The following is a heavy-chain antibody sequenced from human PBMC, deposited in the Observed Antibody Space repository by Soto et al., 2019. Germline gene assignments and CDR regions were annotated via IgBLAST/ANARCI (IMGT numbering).Heavy chain of an antibody. CDR3: AKDWSYGLDV. D-gene: IGHD3-9*01. CDR2: VNSDGSNT. CDR1: GFSFSNTW. J-gene: IGHJ6*02. Sequence: QSGGSLRLSCAASGFSFSNTWMHWVRQAPGKGLVWVSHVNSDGSNTNYADFVKGRFTVSRDNARNTVYLQMNSLRADDTAVYYCAKDWSYGLDVWRQGTTVTVSS. V-gene: IGHV3-74*01.